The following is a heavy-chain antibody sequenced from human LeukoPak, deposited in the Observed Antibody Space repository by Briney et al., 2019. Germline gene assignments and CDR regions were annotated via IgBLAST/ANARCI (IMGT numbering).Heavy chain of an antibody. J-gene: IGHJ4*02. CDR3: VRIAGGALVPAAKWWAFDY. D-gene: IGHD2-2*01. V-gene: IGHV4-39*07. Sequence: SETLSLTCTVSGGSISSSSYYWGWIRQPPGKGLEWIGSIYYSGSTYYNPSLKSRVTISVDTSKNQFSLKLSSVTAADTAVYYCVRIAGGALVPAAKWWAFDYWGQGTLVTVSS. CDR2: IYYSGST. CDR1: GGSISSSSYY.